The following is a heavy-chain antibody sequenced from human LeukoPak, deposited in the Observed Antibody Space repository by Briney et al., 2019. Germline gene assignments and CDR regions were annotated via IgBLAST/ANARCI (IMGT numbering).Heavy chain of an antibody. CDR3: AKDKESRRLGNWFDP. J-gene: IGHJ5*02. Sequence: PGGSLRLSCAASGFTFDAYAMHWVRQAPGKGLEWVSGISWNSGSIGYADSVKGRFTISRDNAKNSLYLQMNSLRAEDTALYYCAKDKESRRLGNWFDPWGQGTLVTVSS. D-gene: IGHD3-16*01. CDR2: ISWNSGSI. CDR1: GFTFDAYA. V-gene: IGHV3-9*01.